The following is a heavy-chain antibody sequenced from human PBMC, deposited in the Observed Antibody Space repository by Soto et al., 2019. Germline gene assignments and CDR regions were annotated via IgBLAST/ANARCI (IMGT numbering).Heavy chain of an antibody. CDR2: IIPIFGTA. J-gene: IGHJ6*02. CDR1: GGTFSSYA. CDR3: ARDLGSQQLVSYYYGMDV. V-gene: IGHV1-69*06. Sequence: QVQLVQSGAEVKKPGSSVKVSCKASGGTFSSYAVSWVRQAPGQGLEWMGGIIPIFGTANYAQKFQGRVTITADKSTSTAYMELSSLRSEDTAVYYCARDLGSQQLVSYYYGMDVWGQGTTVTVSS. D-gene: IGHD6-13*01.